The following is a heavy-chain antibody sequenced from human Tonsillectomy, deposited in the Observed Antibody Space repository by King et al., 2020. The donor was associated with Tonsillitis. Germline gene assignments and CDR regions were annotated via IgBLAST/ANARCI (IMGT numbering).Heavy chain of an antibody. CDR3: ARGTIPWSYDSGGDIPTYHFDY. CDR1: GFTFGDYA. Sequence: VQLVESGGGLVQPGRSLRLSCTASGFTFGDYALNWFRQAPGKGLEWVGFIRSKTYGGTTECAASVKGRFTISRDDSKSIAYLQMNSLKIEDTAVYYCARGTIPWSYDSGGDIPTYHFDYWGQGTLVTVSS. CDR2: IRSKTYGGTT. V-gene: IGHV3-49*03. D-gene: IGHD3-22*01. J-gene: IGHJ4*02.